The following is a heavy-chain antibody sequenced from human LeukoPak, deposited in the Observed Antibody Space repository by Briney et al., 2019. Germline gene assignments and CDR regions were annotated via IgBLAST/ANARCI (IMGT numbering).Heavy chain of an antibody. Sequence: GGSLRLSCAASGFTFSSFAMTWVRQAPGKGLEWVSAVNAGGSDTFHADSVRGRFTISRDNSKNTLYLQMNSLKTEDTAVYYCTTDVGDYWGQGTLVTVSS. V-gene: IGHV3-23*01. D-gene: IGHD1-26*01. CDR2: VNAGGSDT. CDR1: GFTFSSFA. CDR3: TTDVGDY. J-gene: IGHJ4*02.